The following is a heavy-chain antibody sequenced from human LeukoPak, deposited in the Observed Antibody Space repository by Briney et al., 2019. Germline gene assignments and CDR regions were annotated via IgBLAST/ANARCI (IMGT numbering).Heavy chain of an antibody. D-gene: IGHD1-26*01. CDR3: AKGGATMAWWGRNAFDI. CDR1: GFTFSPYA. J-gene: IGHJ3*02. V-gene: IGHV3-23*01. CDR2: ISGSDGRT. Sequence: PGGSLRLSCAASGFTFSPYAMSWVRQAPGKGLEWVSAISGSDGRTYYADSVKGRFTISRDNSKNTLYLQMNSLRAEDTAVYYCAKGGATMAWWGRNAFDIWGQGTMVTVSS.